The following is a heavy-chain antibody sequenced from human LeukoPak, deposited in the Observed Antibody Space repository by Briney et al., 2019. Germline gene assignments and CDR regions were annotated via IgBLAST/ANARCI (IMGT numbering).Heavy chain of an antibody. Sequence: GKSLRLSCAASGFTFRSHGMHWVRQAPGKGLQWVGVIWYDGSNSYYADSVKGRFTISGDNSKNTLYLQMNSLRAEDTAVYYCARDMDSSPHYFDYWGQGALVTVSS. CDR1: GFTFRSHG. CDR3: ARDMDSSPHYFDY. V-gene: IGHV3-33*01. D-gene: IGHD6-13*01. J-gene: IGHJ4*02. CDR2: IWYDGSNS.